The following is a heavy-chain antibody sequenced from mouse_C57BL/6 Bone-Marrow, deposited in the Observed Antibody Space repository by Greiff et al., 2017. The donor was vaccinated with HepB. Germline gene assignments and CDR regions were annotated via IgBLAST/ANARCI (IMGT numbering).Heavy chain of an antibody. J-gene: IGHJ3*01. V-gene: IGHV1-19*01. CDR2: INPYNGGT. CDR1: GYTFTDYY. D-gene: IGHD3-2*02. CDR3: ARDGAQATIAY. Sequence: EVKLQQSGPVLVKPGASVKMSCKASGYTFTDYYMNWVKQSHGKSLEWIGVINPYNGGTSYNQKFKGKATLTVDKSSSTAYMELNSLTSEDAAVYDCARDGAQATIAYWGQGTLVTVSA.